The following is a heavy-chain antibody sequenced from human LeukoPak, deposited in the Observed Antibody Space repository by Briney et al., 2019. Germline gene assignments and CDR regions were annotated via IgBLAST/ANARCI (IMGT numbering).Heavy chain of an antibody. J-gene: IGHJ4*02. CDR3: ARRCVSASCYLY. CDR2: IYHSGST. D-gene: IGHD2-2*01. CDR1: GGSISSGGYS. V-gene: IGHV4-30-2*03. Sequence: SQTLSLTCAVSGGSISSGGYSWSWIRQPPGKGLEWIGYIYHSGSTYYNPSLKSRVTISVDTSKNQFSLKVNSVTAADTAVYYCARRCVSASCYLYWGQGTLVTVSS.